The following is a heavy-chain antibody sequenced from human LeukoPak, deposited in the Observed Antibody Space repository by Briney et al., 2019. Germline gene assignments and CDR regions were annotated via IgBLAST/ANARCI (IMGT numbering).Heavy chain of an antibody. D-gene: IGHD2-15*01. CDR1: GFTFSSYA. V-gene: IGHV3-21*01. CDR2: ITSTSTYI. Sequence: PGGSLRLSCAASGFTFSSYAMSWVRQAPGKGLEWVSTITSTSTYIYYADSVKGRFTISRDNAKNSLYLQMNSLRAKDTAVYYCARDLGGWYFDYWGQGTLVTVSS. CDR3: ARDLGGWYFDY. J-gene: IGHJ4*02.